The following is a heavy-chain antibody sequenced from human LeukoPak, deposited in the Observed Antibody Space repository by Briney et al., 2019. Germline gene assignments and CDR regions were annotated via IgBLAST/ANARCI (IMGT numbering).Heavy chain of an antibody. J-gene: IGHJ4*02. CDR3: ARSPPDILTGLDY. CDR1: GFTLSSYE. Sequence: GGSLRLSCTVSGFTLSSYEMSWIRQAPGKGLEWVSSIDYSGGSTYYADSVKGRFTISRDNAKNSLYLQMNSLRAEDTAVYYCARSPPDILTGLDYWGQGTLVTVSS. V-gene: IGHV3-48*03. CDR2: IDYSGGST. D-gene: IGHD3-9*01.